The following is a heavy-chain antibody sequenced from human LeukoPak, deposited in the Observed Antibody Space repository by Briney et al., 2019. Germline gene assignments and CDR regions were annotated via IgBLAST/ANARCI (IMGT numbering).Heavy chain of an antibody. V-gene: IGHV3-48*03. Sequence: GGSLRLSCAASGFTVSTYEMNWVRQAPGKGLEWVSYISFSDSYKYYADSVKGRFTISRGNAKNSLYLQMNGLRAEDTAVYYCARDHYGYSGDAFDIWGQGTMVTVSS. D-gene: IGHD4-17*01. CDR2: ISFSDSYK. J-gene: IGHJ3*02. CDR1: GFTVSTYE. CDR3: ARDHYGYSGDAFDI.